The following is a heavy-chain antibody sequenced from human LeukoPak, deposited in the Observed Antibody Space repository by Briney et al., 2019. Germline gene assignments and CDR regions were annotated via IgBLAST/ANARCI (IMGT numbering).Heavy chain of an antibody. V-gene: IGHV3-33*01. CDR2: IWYDGSNK. Sequence: GGTLRLSCAAYGFTFSSYGLHRDRQAQGKGLEWVAGIWYDGSNKYYADSVKGRFTISRDNSKNTLYLQMNSLRAEDTAVYYCARDRVAAGENGMDVWGQGTTVTVSS. J-gene: IGHJ6*02. D-gene: IGHD6-13*01. CDR1: GFTFSSYG. CDR3: ARDRVAAGENGMDV.